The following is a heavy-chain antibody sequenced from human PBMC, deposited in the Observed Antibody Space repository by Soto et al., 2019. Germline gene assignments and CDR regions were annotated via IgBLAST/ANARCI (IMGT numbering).Heavy chain of an antibody. D-gene: IGHD3-10*01. CDR2: ISPSSSFL. Sequence: RLSCAASGFSFRSYYMNWVRQAPGRGLEWVSSISPSSSFLNYADSVKGRFTISRDNAKSSVNLQMNSLRAEDTAVYYCATVGTDYGSGSPYYSDYWGQGTLV. CDR1: GFSFRSYY. V-gene: IGHV3-21*06. CDR3: ATVGTDYGSGSPYYSDY. J-gene: IGHJ4*02.